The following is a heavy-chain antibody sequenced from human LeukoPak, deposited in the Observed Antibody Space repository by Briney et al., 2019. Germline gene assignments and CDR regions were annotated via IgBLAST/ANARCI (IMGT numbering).Heavy chain of an antibody. D-gene: IGHD2-15*01. J-gene: IGHJ4*02. CDR3: ARGAPGSYCSGGSCPYFDY. CDR1: GYTFTSYD. V-gene: IGHV1-8*01. CDR2: GDPNSGHT. Sequence: GASVKVSCKVSGYTFTSYDINWVRQATGQGLEWMGWGDPNSGHTGYAQKFQCRVTMTRNTSISTAYMELSSLRSEDTAVYYCARGAPGSYCSGGSCPYFDYWGQGTLVSVSS.